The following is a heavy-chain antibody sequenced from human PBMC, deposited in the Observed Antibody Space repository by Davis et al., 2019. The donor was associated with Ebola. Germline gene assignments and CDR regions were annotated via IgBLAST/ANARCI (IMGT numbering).Heavy chain of an antibody. CDR2: ISSNGGST. CDR3: VKDHDFWSGYRIADYYYYGMDV. D-gene: IGHD3-3*01. J-gene: IGHJ6*02. Sequence: PGGSLRLSCSASGFTFSSYAMHWVRQAPGKGLEYVSAISSNGGSTYYADSVKGRFTISRDNSKNTLYLQMSSLRAEDTAVYYCVKDHDFWSGYRIADYYYYGMDVWGQGTTVTASS. V-gene: IGHV3-64D*06. CDR1: GFTFSSYA.